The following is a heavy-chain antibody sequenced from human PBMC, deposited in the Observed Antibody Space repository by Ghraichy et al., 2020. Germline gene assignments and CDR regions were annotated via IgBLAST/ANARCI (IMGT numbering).Heavy chain of an antibody. CDR2: ITSGGDSA. Sequence: GGSLRLSCAASGLIFSDYSMNWVRQAPGKGLEWVSSITSGGDSAFYAGSVKGRFTISRDNAKNSLYLQMNSLRAEDTAVYYCANELQPPRQQLDMRGQGTMVTVSS. J-gene: IGHJ4*02. CDR1: GLIFSDYS. D-gene: IGHD6-13*01. V-gene: IGHV3-21*01. CDR3: ANELQPPRQQLDM.